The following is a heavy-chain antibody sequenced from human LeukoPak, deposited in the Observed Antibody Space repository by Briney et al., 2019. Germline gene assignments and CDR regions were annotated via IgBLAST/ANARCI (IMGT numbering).Heavy chain of an antibody. V-gene: IGHV4-39*01. Sequence: PSETPSLTCTVSGGSISSSSYYWGWIRQPPGKGLEWIGSIYYSGSTYYNPSLKSRVTISVDTSKNQFSLKLSSVTAADTAVYYCARHYDTLTGYPPFDYWGQGTLVTVSS. CDR1: GGSISSSSYY. J-gene: IGHJ4*02. D-gene: IGHD3-9*01. CDR3: ARHYDTLTGYPPFDY. CDR2: IYYSGST.